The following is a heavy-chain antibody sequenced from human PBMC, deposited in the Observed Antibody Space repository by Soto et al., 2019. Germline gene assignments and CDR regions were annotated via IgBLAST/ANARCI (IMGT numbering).Heavy chain of an antibody. J-gene: IGHJ5*02. CDR2: INHSGST. V-gene: IGHV4-34*01. CDR1: SGSFSGYY. CDR3: ARDGAQLERPFDP. D-gene: IGHD1-1*01. Sequence: SETLSLTCAVYSGSFSGYYWSWIRQPSGKGLEWIGEINHSGSTNYNPSLKSRVTISVDTSKNQFSLKLSSVTAADTAVYYCARDGAQLERPFDPWGQGTLVTVSS.